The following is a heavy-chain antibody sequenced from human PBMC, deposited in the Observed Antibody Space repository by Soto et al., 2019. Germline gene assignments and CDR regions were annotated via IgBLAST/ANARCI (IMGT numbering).Heavy chain of an antibody. CDR1: GFTFSNFD. Sequence: GGSLRLSCATSGFTFSNFDMHWVRQVPGKGLEWVSAIGAARDPYYLGSVKGRFTISRENAKNSVYLQMNDLRAGDSAVYYCARLTVVPAADYYYYYGMDVWGQGTTVTVSS. CDR2: IGAARDP. V-gene: IGHV3-13*05. CDR3: ARLTVVPAADYYYYYGMDV. J-gene: IGHJ6*02. D-gene: IGHD2-2*01.